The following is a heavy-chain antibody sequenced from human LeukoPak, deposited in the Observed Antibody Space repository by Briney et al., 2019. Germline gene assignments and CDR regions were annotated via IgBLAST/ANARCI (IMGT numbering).Heavy chain of an antibody. Sequence: SETLSLTCTVSGESTISSYFWSWIRQPAGKGLEWIGRIYNTGSTDFNPSLKSRVTMSVDTSKNQFSLKLSSVTAADTAVYYCAKYASGSLVVWGQGTLVTVSS. D-gene: IGHD3-10*01. CDR1: GESTISSYF. J-gene: IGHJ4*02. CDR2: IYNTGST. V-gene: IGHV4-4*07. CDR3: AKYASGSLVV.